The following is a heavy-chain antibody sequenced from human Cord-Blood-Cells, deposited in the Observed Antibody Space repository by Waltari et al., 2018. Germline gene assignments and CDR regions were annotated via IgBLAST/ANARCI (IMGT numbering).Heavy chain of an antibody. CDR3: ASGPRDYYDSSGYDY. J-gene: IGHJ4*02. Sequence: QVQLQESGPGLVKPSETLSLTCAVSGYSISSGYYWGWIRQPPGKGLEWIGSIYHSGSTYYNQSLKSRVTISVDTSKNQFSLKLSSVTAADTAVYYCASGPRDYYDSSGYDYWGQGTLVTVSS. CDR2: IYHSGST. V-gene: IGHV4-38-2*01. D-gene: IGHD3-22*01. CDR1: GYSISSGYY.